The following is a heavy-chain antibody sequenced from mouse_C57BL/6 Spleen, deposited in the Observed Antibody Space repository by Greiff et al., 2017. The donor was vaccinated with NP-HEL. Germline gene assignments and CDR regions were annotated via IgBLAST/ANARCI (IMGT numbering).Heavy chain of an antibody. CDR2: IWRGGST. J-gene: IGHJ1*03. Sequence: VQRVESGPGLVQPSQSLSITCTVSGFSLTSYGVHWVRQSPGKGLEWLGVIWRGGSTAYNAAFMSSLSITKDNSTSQVFFKMNSLQADDTAIYYCAKDYGSSHWYFDVWGTGTTVTVSS. V-gene: IGHV2-5*01. CDR3: AKDYGSSHWYFDV. D-gene: IGHD1-1*01. CDR1: GFSLTSYG.